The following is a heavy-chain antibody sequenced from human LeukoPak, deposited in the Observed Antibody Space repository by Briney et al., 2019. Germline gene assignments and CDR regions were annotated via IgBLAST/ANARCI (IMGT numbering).Heavy chain of an antibody. CDR1: GYTFTSYY. D-gene: IGHD2-2*01. V-gene: IGHV1-18*04. CDR3: ARVSIVVVPAATKYYYYYMDV. CDR2: ISAYNGNT. J-gene: IGHJ6*03. Sequence: ASVKVSCKASGYTFTSYYMHWVRQAPGQGLEWMGWISAYNGNTNYAQKLQGRVTMTTDTSTSTAYMELRSLRSDDTAVYYCARVSIVVVPAATKYYYYYMDVWGKGTTVTISS.